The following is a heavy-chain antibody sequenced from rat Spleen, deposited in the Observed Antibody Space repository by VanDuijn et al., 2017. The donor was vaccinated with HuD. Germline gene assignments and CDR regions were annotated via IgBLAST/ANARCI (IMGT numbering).Heavy chain of an antibody. CDR2: ITTTGDTT. J-gene: IGHJ2*01. CDR3: ARMDTGTTTYYFDY. CDR1: GFTFSDYY. D-gene: IGHD1-10*01. Sequence: EVQLVESGGGLVQPGRSLKLSCAASGFTFSDYYMAWVRQAPGKGLEWVASITTTGDTTYYPDSVKGRFTISRDNAKSTLYLQMDSLRSEDTATYYCARMDTGTTTYYFDYWGQGVMLTVSS. V-gene: IGHV5-25*01.